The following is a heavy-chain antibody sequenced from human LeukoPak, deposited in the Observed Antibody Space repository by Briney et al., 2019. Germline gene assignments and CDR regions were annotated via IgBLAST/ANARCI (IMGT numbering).Heavy chain of an antibody. J-gene: IGHJ3*02. D-gene: IGHD3-9*01. CDR3: AGGVRYFDWLPDDAFDI. CDR2: IIPILGIA. CDR1: GGTFSSYA. Sequence: SVKVPCKASGGTFSSYAISWVRQAPGQGLEWMGRIIPILGIANYAQKFQGRVTITADKSTSTAYMELSSLRSEDTAVYYCAGGVRYFDWLPDDAFDIWGQGTMVTVSS. V-gene: IGHV1-69*04.